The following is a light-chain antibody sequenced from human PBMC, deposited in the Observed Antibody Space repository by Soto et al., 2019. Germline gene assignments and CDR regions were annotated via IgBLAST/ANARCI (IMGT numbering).Light chain of an antibody. CDR3: QQYGSSPRT. CDR1: QSVSSSY. J-gene: IGKJ1*01. V-gene: IGKV3-20*01. CDR2: GAS. Sequence: EIVLTQSPGTLSLSPGERATLSGRASQSVSSSYLAWYQQKPGQAPRXXIYGASSRETGIPDRFSGSGSGTEFTLTISRLEPEDVEVDYCQQYGSSPRTFGQGTKVDI.